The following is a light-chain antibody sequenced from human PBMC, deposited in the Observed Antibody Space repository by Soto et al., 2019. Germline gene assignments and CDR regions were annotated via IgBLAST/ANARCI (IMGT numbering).Light chain of an antibody. CDR1: SSNIGSKY. CDR2: RSN. V-gene: IGLV1-47*01. CDR3: AAWDDSLSDPV. J-gene: IGLJ1*01. Sequence: QSVLTQPPAASGTPGQRVTISCSGSSSNIGSKYVYWFRQLPGTAPKLLIYRSNERPSGVPDRFSGSKSGTSASLAISGLQSEDEADYYCAAWDDSLSDPVFGTGTKVTVL.